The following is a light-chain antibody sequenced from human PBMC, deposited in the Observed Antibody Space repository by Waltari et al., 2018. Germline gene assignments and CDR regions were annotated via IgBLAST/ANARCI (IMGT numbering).Light chain of an antibody. CDR3: QQSYSTPPTWT. CDR2: AAS. CDR1: QSISSY. V-gene: IGKV1-39*01. J-gene: IGKJ1*01. Sequence: IQMTQSPSSLSASVGDRVSITCRASQSISSYLNWYLQKPGKAPKLLIYAASSLQSGVPSRFSGSGSGTDFTLTISSLQPEDFATYFCQQSYSTPPTWTFGQGTKVEIK.